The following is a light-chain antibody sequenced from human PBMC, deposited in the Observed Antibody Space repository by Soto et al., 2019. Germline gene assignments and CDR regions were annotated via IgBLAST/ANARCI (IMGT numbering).Light chain of an antibody. Sequence: DIQMTQSPSTLSASVGDRVTITCRASHSINSWLAWHKQKPGNATKLLIYKASSLESGVPSRFSGSGSAKEIPLTISSLQPDYFATYYYQQYYTLWTFGQGTKVDIK. CDR3: QQYYTLWT. J-gene: IGKJ1*01. CDR2: KAS. V-gene: IGKV1-5*03. CDR1: HSINSW.